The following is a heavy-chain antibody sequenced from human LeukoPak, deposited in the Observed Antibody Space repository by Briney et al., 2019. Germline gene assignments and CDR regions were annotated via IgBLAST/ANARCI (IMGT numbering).Heavy chain of an antibody. D-gene: IGHD3-22*01. CDR1: GFTLGNYW. CDR2: KKEHGSEK. CDR3: VRGDDSSCYYGDDF. Sequence: GGTLRLSCAASGFTLGNYWMSWVHQAPRKGLEWAANKKEHGSEKYHLDSLKGRFTISKNNAKKSLYLQMNSLRPEDTAVYYCVRGDDSSCYYGDDFWGQGTLVTVSS. V-gene: IGHV3-7*04. J-gene: IGHJ4*02.